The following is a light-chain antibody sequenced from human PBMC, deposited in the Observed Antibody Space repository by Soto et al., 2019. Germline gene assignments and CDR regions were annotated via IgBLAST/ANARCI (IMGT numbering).Light chain of an antibody. Sequence: QPVLPQPAPVPGSRGQSITISCTGNSSDIGNDNVVFWYRQHPGKALELMIYEGSKRPSGVSKRFSGSKCGNTASLTISRLQGEDEADYYCCSYAGSITYVFGTGSKVIGL. J-gene: IGLJ1*01. V-gene: IGLV2-23*01. CDR1: SSDIGNDNV. CDR2: EGS. CDR3: CSYAGSITYV.